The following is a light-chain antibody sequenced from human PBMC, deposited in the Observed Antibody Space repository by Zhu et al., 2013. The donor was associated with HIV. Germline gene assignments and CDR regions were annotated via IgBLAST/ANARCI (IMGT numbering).Light chain of an antibody. CDR1: QSVRSRY. CDR3: QQYGNSPWT. Sequence: EVVLTQSPGTLSLSPGERATLSCRASQSVRSRYLAWYQQKPGQAPRVLIYGASGRATGTPDRFSGSGSGTDFTLTISRLEPEDFAVYYCQQYGNSPWTFGQGTTVEIK. CDR2: GAS. V-gene: IGKV3-20*01. J-gene: IGKJ1*01.